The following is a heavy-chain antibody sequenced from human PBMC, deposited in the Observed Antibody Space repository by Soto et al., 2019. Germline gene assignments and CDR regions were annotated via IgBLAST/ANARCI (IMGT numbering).Heavy chain of an antibody. CDR2: TSDDGSNK. D-gene: IGHD3-22*01. CDR3: AKDRRRYDISGYLDDP. CDR1: GFTFSSYG. Sequence: QVPLVESGGGVVQPGRSLSLSCAASGFTFSSYGLHWVRQAPGKGREWLAVTSDDGSNKYYADSVKGRFTISRDNSKNTLYLQMNGLRAEDTAVYYCAKDRRRYDISGYLDDPWGQRSLLTVS. J-gene: IGHJ5*02. V-gene: IGHV3-30*18.